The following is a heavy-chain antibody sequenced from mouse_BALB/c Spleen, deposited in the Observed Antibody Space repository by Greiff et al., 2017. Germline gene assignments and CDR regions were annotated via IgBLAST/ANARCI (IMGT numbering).Heavy chain of an antibody. CDR2: IYPGDGDT. J-gene: IGHJ4*01. CDR3: ARSSLLRYPHYAMDY. Sequence: QVQLQQSGAELVRPGSSVKISCKASGYAFSSYWMNWVKQRPGQGLEWIGQIYPGDGDTNYNGKFKGKATLTADKSSSTAYMQLSSLTSEDSAVYFCARSSLLRYPHYAMDYWGQGTSVTVSS. D-gene: IGHD1-1*01. V-gene: IGHV1-80*01. CDR1: GYAFSSYW.